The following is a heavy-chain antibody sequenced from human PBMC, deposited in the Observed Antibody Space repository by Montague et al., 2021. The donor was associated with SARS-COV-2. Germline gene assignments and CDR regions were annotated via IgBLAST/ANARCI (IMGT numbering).Heavy chain of an antibody. Sequence: SETLSLTCAVHGGSFSTYSWNWIRQPPGKGLEWIGEIHHGGSTHYNPSLKSRVTISADTSKNQFSLKPTSVAAADTAVYYCARLGDGVVPSPILGVGPYYSYYYMDVWGKGTTVTVSS. CDR1: GGSFSTYS. V-gene: IGHV4-34*01. J-gene: IGHJ6*03. CDR3: ARLGDGVVPSPILGVGPYYSYYYMDV. D-gene: IGHD3-10*01. CDR2: IHHGGST.